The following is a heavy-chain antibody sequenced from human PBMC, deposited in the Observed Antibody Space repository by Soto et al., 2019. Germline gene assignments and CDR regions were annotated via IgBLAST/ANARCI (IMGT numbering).Heavy chain of an antibody. V-gene: IGHV3-15*07. D-gene: IGHD5-12*01. J-gene: IGHJ6*03. CDR1: GFTFSKAW. CDR2: IKSKTDRGTT. CDR3: TRRYSGYDYGVYYYYMDV. Sequence: DVQLVESGGGLVKPGGSLRLSCAASGFTFSKAWMNWVRQAPGKGLEWVGRIKSKTDRGTTDYAAPVKGRFTISRDDSKNTLYLQMNSLKIEDAAVYYCTRRYSGYDYGVYYYYMDVWGKGTTVTVSS.